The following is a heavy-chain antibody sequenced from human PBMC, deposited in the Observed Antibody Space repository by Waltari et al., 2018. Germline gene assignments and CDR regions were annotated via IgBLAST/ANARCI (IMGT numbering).Heavy chain of an antibody. D-gene: IGHD6-19*01. V-gene: IGHV3-53*01. J-gene: IGHJ4*02. Sequence: EVQLVESGGNLIQPGGSLRLSCAASGFTVRTNFISWVRQAPGKGLEWVSIIYSGGNTYYAGAVKGRFTISRDNDKNMVYLEMNSLRAEDTAVYYCAKQSPSYTRGWYPLESWGPGTLVTVSP. CDR1: GFTVRTNF. CDR3: AKQSPSYTRGWYPLES. CDR2: IYSGGNT.